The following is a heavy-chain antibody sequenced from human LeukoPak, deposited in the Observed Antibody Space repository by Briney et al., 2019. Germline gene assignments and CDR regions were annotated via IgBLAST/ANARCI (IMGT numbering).Heavy chain of an antibody. J-gene: IGHJ6*02. V-gene: IGHV3-30*18. Sequence: GRSLRLSCAASRFTFSSYGMHWVRQAPGKGLEGVAVISYDGSNKYYADSLKGRFTISRDNSKNTLYLQMTSMRAEDTAVYYCAKDKRRYYYDSSGPLDVWGQGTTVTVSS. CDR3: AKDKRRYYYDSSGPLDV. CDR1: RFTFSSYG. D-gene: IGHD3-22*01. CDR2: ISYDGSNK.